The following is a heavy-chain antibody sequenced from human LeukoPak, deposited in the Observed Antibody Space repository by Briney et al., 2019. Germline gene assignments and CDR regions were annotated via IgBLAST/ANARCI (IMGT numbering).Heavy chain of an antibody. CDR3: AKDLRLLYYYDSSGYSFDY. CDR1: GFTFSSYA. V-gene: IGHV3-23*01. D-gene: IGHD3-22*01. Sequence: GGSLRLSCAASGFTFSSYAMIWVRQAPGKGLEWISAISGSGGSTYYADSVKGRFTISRDNSKNTLYLQMNSLRAEDTAVYYCAKDLRLLYYYDSSGYSFDYWGQGTLVTVSS. J-gene: IGHJ4*02. CDR2: ISGSGGST.